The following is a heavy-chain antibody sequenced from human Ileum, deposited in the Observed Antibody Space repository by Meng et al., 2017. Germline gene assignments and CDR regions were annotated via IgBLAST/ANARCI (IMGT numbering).Heavy chain of an antibody. Sequence: EVQRVESGGGLVQPGGSLRRSCAASGFTFSSYRMHWVRQVPGKGLVWVSRIRYDGSRTGYADSVKGRFTISRDNAKNTVYLQMNSLRAEDTAIYYCAKDFSSSPGDYWGQGTLVTVSS. D-gene: IGHD2/OR15-2a*01. CDR1: GFTFSSYR. CDR2: IRYDGSRT. V-gene: IGHV3-74*01. CDR3: AKDFSSSPGDY. J-gene: IGHJ4*02.